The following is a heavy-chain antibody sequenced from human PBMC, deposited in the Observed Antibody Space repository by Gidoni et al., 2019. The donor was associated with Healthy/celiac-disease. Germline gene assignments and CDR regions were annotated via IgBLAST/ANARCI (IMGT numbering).Heavy chain of an antibody. Sequence: QVQLVESGGGVVQPGRSLRLCCAASGFTFRSYAMHWVRQAPGKGLEWVAVISYDGSNKYYADSVKGRFTISRDNSKNTLYLQMNSLRAEDTAVYYCAREYSGYDDWGQGTLVTVSS. CDR3: AREYSGYDD. CDR1: GFTFRSYA. D-gene: IGHD5-12*01. J-gene: IGHJ4*02. V-gene: IGHV3-30*04. CDR2: ISYDGSNK.